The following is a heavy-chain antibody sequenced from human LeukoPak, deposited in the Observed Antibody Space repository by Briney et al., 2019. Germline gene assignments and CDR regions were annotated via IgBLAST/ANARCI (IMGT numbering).Heavy chain of an antibody. Sequence: PLETLSLTCAVYGGSFSGYYWSWIRQPPGKGLEWIGEINHSGSTNYNPSLKSRVTILVDTSKNQFSLKLSSVTAADMAGYYCARGRTDRRFGEFRNYFDYWGQGTLVTVSS. CDR3: ARGRTDRRFGEFRNYFDY. D-gene: IGHD3-10*01. V-gene: IGHV4-34*01. J-gene: IGHJ4*02. CDR1: GGSFSGYY. CDR2: INHSGST.